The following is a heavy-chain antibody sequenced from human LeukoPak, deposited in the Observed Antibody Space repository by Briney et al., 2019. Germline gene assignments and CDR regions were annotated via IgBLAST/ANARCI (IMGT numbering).Heavy chain of an antibody. CDR3: AKDNPIEEVPGLGPGD. CDR2: IKEDGSDK. D-gene: IGHD2-2*01. CDR1: GFTFSTYW. J-gene: IGHJ4*02. V-gene: IGHV3-7*01. Sequence: GGSLRLSCAASGFTFSTYWMSWVRQAPGKGLEWVANIKEDGSDKNFLDSVRGRFTISRDNAKNSLYLQMNSLRNEDTAVYYCAKDNPIEEVPGLGPGDWGQGTLVTVSS.